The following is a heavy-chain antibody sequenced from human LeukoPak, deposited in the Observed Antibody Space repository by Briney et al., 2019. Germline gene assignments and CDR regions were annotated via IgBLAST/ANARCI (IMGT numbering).Heavy chain of an antibody. CDR3: TRGRSGSFPWYYFDY. J-gene: IGHJ4*02. CDR2: INAGNGNT. D-gene: IGHD3-10*01. CDR1: GYTFTSYA. Sequence: ASVKVSCKASGYTFTSYAMHWVRQAPGQRLEWMGWINAGNGNTKYSQKFQGRVTITRDTSASTAYMELGSLRSEDTAVYYCTRGRSGSFPWYYFDYWGQGTLVTVSS. V-gene: IGHV1-3*01.